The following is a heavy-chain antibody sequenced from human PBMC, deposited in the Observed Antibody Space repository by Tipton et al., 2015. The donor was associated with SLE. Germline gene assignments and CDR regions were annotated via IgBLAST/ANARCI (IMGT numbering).Heavy chain of an antibody. V-gene: IGHV4-59*11. J-gene: IGHJ2*01. CDR1: GGSMSGRY. Sequence: TLSLTCTVSGGSMSGRYWSWIRQPPGKGLEWIGYIYYSGGTSYNPSLKSRVTISIDTTRNQFSLKLSSVTAADSAVYYCATKTGWYFDLWGRGALVTVSS. CDR2: IYYSGGT. CDR3: ATKTGWYFDL. D-gene: IGHD7-27*01.